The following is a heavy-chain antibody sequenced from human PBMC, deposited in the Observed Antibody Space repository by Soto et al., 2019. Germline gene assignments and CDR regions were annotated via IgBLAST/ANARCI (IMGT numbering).Heavy chain of an antibody. CDR2: VSVDPGNT. CDR1: GFTLSSYP. Sequence: GGSLRLSCTASGFTLSSYPMSWVRQTTGKGLQWVASVSVDPGNTYYADSVKGRFTISRDNSIYTLYLQMNNVTAEDTAIYYCVKDGIRGIHIDKWGQGTLVTVSS. V-gene: IGHV3-23*01. CDR3: VKDGIRGIHIDK. J-gene: IGHJ4*02.